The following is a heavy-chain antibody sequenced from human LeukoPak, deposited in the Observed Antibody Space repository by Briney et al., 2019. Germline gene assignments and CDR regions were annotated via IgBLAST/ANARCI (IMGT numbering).Heavy chain of an antibody. CDR3: AELGITMIGGV. V-gene: IGHV3-48*03. CDR2: ISSSGSTI. J-gene: IGHJ6*04. D-gene: IGHD3-10*02. CDR1: GFTFDDYA. Sequence: PGRSLRLSCAASGFTFDDYAMNWVRQAPGKGLEWVSYISSSGSTIYYADSVKGRFTISRDNAKNSLYLQMDSLRAEDTAVYYCAELGITMIGGVWGKGTTVTISS.